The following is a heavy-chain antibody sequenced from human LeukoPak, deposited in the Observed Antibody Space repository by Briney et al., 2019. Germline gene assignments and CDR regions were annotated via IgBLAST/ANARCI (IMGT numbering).Heavy chain of an antibody. CDR3: AREVRSLAFDI. V-gene: IGHV3-11*01. J-gene: IGHJ3*02. Sequence: GGSLRLSCAASGFTFSDYYMSWIRQAPGKGLEWVSYISSSGSTIYYADSVKDRFTISRDNAKNSLYLQMNSLRAEDTAVYYCAREVRSLAFDIWGQGTMVTVSS. CDR2: ISSSGSTI. CDR1: GFTFSDYY.